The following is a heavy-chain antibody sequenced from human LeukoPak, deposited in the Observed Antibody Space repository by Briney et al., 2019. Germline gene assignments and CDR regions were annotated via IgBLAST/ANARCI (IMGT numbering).Heavy chain of an antibody. J-gene: IGHJ3*02. V-gene: IGHV1-2*02. Sequence: GASVKVSCKASGYTFTGYYMHWVRQAPGQGLEWMGWINPNSGGTNYAQKFQGRVTMTRDTSISTAYMELSRLRSDDTAVYYCARGWEDLRYFDGLSHDAFDIWGQGTMVTVSS. D-gene: IGHD3-9*01. CDR3: ARGWEDLRYFDGLSHDAFDI. CDR1: GYTFTGYY. CDR2: INPNSGGT.